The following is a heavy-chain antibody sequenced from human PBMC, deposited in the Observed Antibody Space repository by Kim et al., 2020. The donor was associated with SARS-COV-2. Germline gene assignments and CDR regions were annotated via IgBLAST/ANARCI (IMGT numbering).Heavy chain of an antibody. D-gene: IGHD3-10*01. CDR2: ISYDGSNK. CDR3: ARDGRGWELWFGELPPYFDY. CDR1: GFTFSSYA. V-gene: IGHV3-30*04. Sequence: GRSLRLSCAASGFTFSSYAMHWVRQAPGKGLEWVAVISYDGSNKYYADSVKGRFTISRDNSKNTLYLQMNSLRAEDTAVYYCARDGRGWELWFGELPPYFDYWGQGTLVTVSS. J-gene: IGHJ4*02.